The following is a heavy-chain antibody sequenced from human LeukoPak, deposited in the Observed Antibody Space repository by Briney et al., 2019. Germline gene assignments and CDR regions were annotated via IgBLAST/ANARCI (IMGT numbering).Heavy chain of an antibody. CDR1: GFTFSSYE. CDR2: ISSSGSTI. J-gene: IGHJ4*02. Sequence: PGGSLRLSCAASGFTFSSYEMNWVRQAPGKGLEWVSYISSSGSTIYYADSVKGRFTISRDNAKNSLYLQMNSLRAEDTAVYYCARADSGLFFDYWGQGTLVTVSS. V-gene: IGHV3-48*03. CDR3: ARADSGLFFDY. D-gene: IGHD3-10*01.